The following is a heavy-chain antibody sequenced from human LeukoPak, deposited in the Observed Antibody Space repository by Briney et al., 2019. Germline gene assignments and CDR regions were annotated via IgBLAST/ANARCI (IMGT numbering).Heavy chain of an antibody. CDR2: ISAYNGNT. Sequence: GASVKVSCKTSGYTFTNYGISWGRQAPGLGLEWMGWISAYNGNTNYAQKVQGRVTMTTDTPTSTAYMELRSLRFDDTAVYYCARDQSVRLLQTSSTYFKHVFAIWGQGSMVTVSS. CDR3: ARDQSVRLLQTSSTYFKHVFAI. CDR1: GYTFTNYG. V-gene: IGHV1-18*01. D-gene: IGHD6-13*01. J-gene: IGHJ3*02.